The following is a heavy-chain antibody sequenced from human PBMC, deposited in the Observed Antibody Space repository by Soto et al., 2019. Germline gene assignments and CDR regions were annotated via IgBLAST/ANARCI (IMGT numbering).Heavy chain of an antibody. Sequence: GQGLEWMGWISAYNGNTNYAEKFQGRVTMTTDTSTSTAYMELRSLRSDDTAVFYCARGSHIVMVTAFDYWGQGTLVTVSS. V-gene: IGHV1-18*01. CDR3: ARGSHIVMVTAFDY. D-gene: IGHD2-21*02. J-gene: IGHJ4*02. CDR2: ISAYNGNT.